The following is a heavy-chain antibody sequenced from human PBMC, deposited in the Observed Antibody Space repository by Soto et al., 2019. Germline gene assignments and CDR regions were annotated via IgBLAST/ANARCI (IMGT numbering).Heavy chain of an antibody. V-gene: IGHV2-5*02. J-gene: IGHJ4*02. CDR3: AHYDYGGLVY. CDR1: GFSLSTRGVG. Sequence: QITLKESGPTLVKPTQTLTLTCTFSGFSLSTRGVGVGWIRQPPGKALEWLALIYWDDDKRYSPSLKSRLTNTKDTPKNQVVLKMTNMDPVDTAPYYCAHYDYGGLVYWGQGALVTVSS. D-gene: IGHD4-17*01. CDR2: IYWDDDK.